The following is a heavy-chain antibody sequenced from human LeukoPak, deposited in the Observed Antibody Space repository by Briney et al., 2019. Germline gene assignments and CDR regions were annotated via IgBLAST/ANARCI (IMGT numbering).Heavy chain of an antibody. J-gene: IGHJ4*02. Sequence: ASVKVSCKASRYTSTGYYMHCVRQTPGQGLEWMGWINPNSGGTNYAQKFQGWVTMTRDTSISTAYIELSRLRSDDTAVYYCARATAVATMKAFDYWGQGTLVTVSS. CDR2: INPNSGGT. CDR3: ARATAVATMKAFDY. V-gene: IGHV1-2*04. CDR1: RYTSTGYY. D-gene: IGHD5-12*01.